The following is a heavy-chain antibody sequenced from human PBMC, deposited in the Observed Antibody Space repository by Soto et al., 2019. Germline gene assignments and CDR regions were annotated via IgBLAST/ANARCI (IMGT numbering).Heavy chain of an antibody. J-gene: IGHJ6*02. CDR1: GGSISSGGYS. V-gene: IGHV4-30-2*01. Sequence: QLQLQESGSGLVKPSQTLSLTCAVSGGSISSGGYSWSWIRQPPGKCLEWIGYIYHSGSTYYNPSHKSRVTISVDRSKNQFSLKLSSVTAADTAVYYSARAHYGDYGYGMDVWGQGTTVTVSS. CDR3: ARAHYGDYGYGMDV. CDR2: IYHSGST. D-gene: IGHD4-17*01.